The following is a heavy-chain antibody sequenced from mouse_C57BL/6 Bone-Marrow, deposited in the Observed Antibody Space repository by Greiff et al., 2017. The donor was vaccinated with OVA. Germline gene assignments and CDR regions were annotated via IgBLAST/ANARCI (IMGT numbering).Heavy chain of an antibody. V-gene: IGHV1-63*01. CDR2: IYPGGGYT. J-gene: IGHJ4*01. D-gene: IGHD2-5*01. Sequence: VQLKQSGAELVRPGTSVKMSCKASGYTFTNYWIGWAKQRPGHGLEWIGDIYPGGGYTNYNEKFKGKATLTADKSSSTAYMQFSSLTSEDSAIYYCARRGTYYSNYVAMDYWGQGTSVTVSS. CDR1: GYTFTNYW. CDR3: ARRGTYYSNYVAMDY.